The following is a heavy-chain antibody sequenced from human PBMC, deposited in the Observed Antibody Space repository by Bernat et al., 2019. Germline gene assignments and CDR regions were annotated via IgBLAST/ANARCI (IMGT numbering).Heavy chain of an antibody. CDR1: GGSFSGYY. J-gene: IGHJ5*02. Sequence: QVQLQQWGAGLLKPSETMSLTCAVYGGSFSGYYWSWIRQPPGKGLEWIGEINHSGSTNYNPSLKSRVTISVDTSKNQFSLKLSSATAADTAVYYCARGVVVVVAATRGWFDPWGQGTLVTVSS. CDR3: ARGVVVVVAATRGWFDP. V-gene: IGHV4-34*01. D-gene: IGHD2-15*01. CDR2: INHSGST.